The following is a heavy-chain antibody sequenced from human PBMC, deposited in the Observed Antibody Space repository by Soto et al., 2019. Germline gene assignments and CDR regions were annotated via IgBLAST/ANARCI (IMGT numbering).Heavy chain of an antibody. CDR2: ISYDGSNK. CDR1: GFTFSSYA. Sequence: PGGSLRLSCAASGFTFSSYAMHWVRQAPGKGLEWVAVISYDGSNKYYADSVKGRFTISRDNSKNTLYLQMNSLRAEDTAVYYCARVWQQLVPGGNFDPWGQGTLVTVSS. V-gene: IGHV3-30-3*01. J-gene: IGHJ5*02. CDR3: ARVWQQLVPGGNFDP. D-gene: IGHD6-13*01.